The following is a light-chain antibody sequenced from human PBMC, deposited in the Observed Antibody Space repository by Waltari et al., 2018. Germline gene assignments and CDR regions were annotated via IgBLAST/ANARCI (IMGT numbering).Light chain of an antibody. CDR2: DTK. V-gene: IGLV1-51*01. CDR3: GTWDNSLNIVI. CDR1: SSNIGNSS. J-gene: IGLJ2*01. Sequence: QSVLTQPPSVSAAPRQKVSISCSGSSSNIGNSSVSWFQQFPREAPKLLIYDTKKRPSGIPDRFSASKSGTSATLGISGLQTGDEAIYHCGTWDNSLNIVIFGGGTKLTVL.